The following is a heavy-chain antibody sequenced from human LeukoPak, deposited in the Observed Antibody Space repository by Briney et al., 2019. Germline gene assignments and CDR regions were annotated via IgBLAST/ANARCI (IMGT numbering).Heavy chain of an antibody. CDR2: INHSGST. D-gene: IGHD4-11*01. CDR1: GGSFSGYY. Sequence: SETLSLTCSVYGGSFSGYYWSWIRQPPGKGLEWIGEINHSGSTNYNPSLKSRVTISVDTSKNQFSLKLSSVTAADTAVYYCARHSNSPNFDYWGQGTLVTVSS. J-gene: IGHJ4*02. V-gene: IGHV4-34*01. CDR3: ARHSNSPNFDY.